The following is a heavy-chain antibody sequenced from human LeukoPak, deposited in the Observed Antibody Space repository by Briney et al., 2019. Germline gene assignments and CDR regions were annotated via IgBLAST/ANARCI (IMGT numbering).Heavy chain of an antibody. CDR3: ARTDEAAPAEDFQH. Sequence: GGSLRLSCAASGFSVSSNYMSWVRQAPGKGLEWVSVIYSGGSTNYADSVKGRFTISRDNSKNTLYLQMKSLRAEDTAVYYCARTDEAAPAEDFQHWGQGTLVTVSS. D-gene: IGHD2-15*01. CDR2: IYSGGST. J-gene: IGHJ1*01. V-gene: IGHV3-53*01. CDR1: GFSVSSNY.